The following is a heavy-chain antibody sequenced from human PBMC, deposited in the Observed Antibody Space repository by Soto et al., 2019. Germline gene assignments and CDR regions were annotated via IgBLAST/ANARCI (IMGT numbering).Heavy chain of an antibody. J-gene: IGHJ4*02. D-gene: IGHD3-16*01. CDR3: AREKALLFVSNFDS. V-gene: IGHV3-30*01. CDR1: GFIFTSYI. CDR2: VSYDGSKQ. Sequence: QVQLVESGGGVVQPRRSLRLSCAASGFIFTSYIVHWVRQAPGKGLEWVASVSYDGSKQHYADSVKGRFSISRDNPKNTVDLQVNSLRTEDTAVYYCAREKALLFVSNFDSWGQGALVTFSS.